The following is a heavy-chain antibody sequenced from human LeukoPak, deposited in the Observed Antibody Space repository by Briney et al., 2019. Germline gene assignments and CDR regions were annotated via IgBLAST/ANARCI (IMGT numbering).Heavy chain of an antibody. J-gene: IGHJ4*02. D-gene: IGHD4-17*01. V-gene: IGHV1-18*01. CDR3: ARVTVTTFDY. CDR2: ISAYNGNT. Sequence: ASVKVSCTASGYTFTSYGISWGRQAPGQGGEWMGWISAYNGNTNYAQKLQGRVTTTTDTATSTAYMELRSLRSDDTAVYYCARVTVTTFDYWGQGTLVTVSS. CDR1: GYTFTSYG.